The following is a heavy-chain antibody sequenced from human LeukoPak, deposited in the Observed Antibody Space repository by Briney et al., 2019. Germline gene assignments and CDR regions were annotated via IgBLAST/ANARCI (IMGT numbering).Heavy chain of an antibody. V-gene: IGHV3-48*03. J-gene: IGHJ4*02. D-gene: IGHD4-17*01. CDR2: ISDGGGSR. CDR1: GLTFSNYE. Sequence: GGSLRLSCAASGLTFSNYEMNWVRQAPGRGLEWISYISDGGGSRYYADSVKGRFTISRDNAKNSLYLQMNSLRAEDTAIYYCARRGYGSHFDYWGQGTLVTVSS. CDR3: ARRGYGSHFDY.